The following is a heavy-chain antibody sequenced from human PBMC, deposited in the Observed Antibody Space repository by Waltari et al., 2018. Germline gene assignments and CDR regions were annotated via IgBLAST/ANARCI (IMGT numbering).Heavy chain of an antibody. D-gene: IGHD5-18*01. V-gene: IGHV5-51*01. J-gene: IGHJ4*02. CDR1: GYSFTRYW. CDR3: ARQPLHSYGIRHFDY. Sequence: EVQLVQSGAELKKPGESLKLSCEGSGYSFTRYWIGWVRQMPGKGLEWMGVIYPGDFNTRYSPSFQGQVTISVDNSITTAYLQWSSLKASDTAIYFCARQPLHSYGIRHFDYWGQGTPVTVS. CDR2: IYPGDFNT.